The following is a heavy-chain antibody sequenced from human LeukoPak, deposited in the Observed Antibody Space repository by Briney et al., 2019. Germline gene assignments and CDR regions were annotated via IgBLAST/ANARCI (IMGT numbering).Heavy chain of an antibody. CDR3: ARDEAAVVVPAAIDY. D-gene: IGHD2-2*01. V-gene: IGHV3-33*01. CDR2: IWYDGSNK. J-gene: IGHJ4*02. CDR1: GFTFSSYG. Sequence: HSGGSLRLSCAASGFTFSSYGMHWVRQAPGKGLEWVAVIWYDGSNKYYADSVKGRFTISRDNSKNTLYLQMNSLRAEDTAVYYCARDEAAVVVPAAIDYWGQGTLVTVSS.